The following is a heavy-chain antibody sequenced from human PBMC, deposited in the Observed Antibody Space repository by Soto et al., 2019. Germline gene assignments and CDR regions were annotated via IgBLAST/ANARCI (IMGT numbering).Heavy chain of an antibody. CDR1: GSSISTVY. D-gene: IGHD3-10*01. CDR2: IYYSGST. Sequence: SDTLSLTCTVSGSSISTVYWSWIRQPPGKGLEWIAYIYYSGSTNYNPSLKSRATISVDTSESQVSLTLTSVTAADAAVYYCARSPNYYYYGFDVWGQGTTVTVSS. J-gene: IGHJ6*02. CDR3: ARSPNYYYYGFDV. V-gene: IGHV4-59*01.